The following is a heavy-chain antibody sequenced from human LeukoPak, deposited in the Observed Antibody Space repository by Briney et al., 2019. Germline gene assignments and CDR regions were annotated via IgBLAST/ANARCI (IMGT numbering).Heavy chain of an antibody. D-gene: IGHD3-10*01. V-gene: IGHV3-30-3*01. CDR2: ISSDGNTQ. CDR1: GFTFSSYA. Sequence: PGGSLRLSCAASGFTFSSYAMHWVRQAPGKGLDWAAVISSDGNTQYYADSVKGRFTISGDNSNNTLYLQMNSLRADDTAVYYCVTGEDSGRPQAIDYWGQGTLVTVSS. CDR3: VTGEDSGRPQAIDY. J-gene: IGHJ4*02.